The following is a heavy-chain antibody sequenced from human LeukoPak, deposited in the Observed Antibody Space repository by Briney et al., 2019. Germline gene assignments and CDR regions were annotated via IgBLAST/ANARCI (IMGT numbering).Heavy chain of an antibody. CDR2: ISGSGGST. J-gene: IGHJ4*02. D-gene: IGHD4-11*01. Sequence: GGSLRLSCAASGFTFSSYAMSWVRQAPGKGLEWVSAISGSGGSTYYADSVKGRFTISRDNSKNTLYLQMNSLRAEDTAVYYCAKEGAGAVITRPYYFDYWGQGTLVTVSS. V-gene: IGHV3-23*01. CDR1: GFTFSSYA. CDR3: AKEGAGAVITRPYYFDY.